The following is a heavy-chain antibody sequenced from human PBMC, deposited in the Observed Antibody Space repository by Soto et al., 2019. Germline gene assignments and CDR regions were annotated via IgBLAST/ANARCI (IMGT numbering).Heavy chain of an antibody. CDR3: AREGHCSGGSCYAADY. CDR1: GGSFSGYY. Sequence: SETLSLTCAVYGGSFSGYYWSWIRQPPGKGLEWIGEINHSGSTNYNPSLKSRVTISVDTSKNQFSLKLSSVTAADTAVYYCAREGHCSGGSCYAADYWGQGTLVTVSS. D-gene: IGHD2-15*01. V-gene: IGHV4-34*01. J-gene: IGHJ4*02. CDR2: INHSGST.